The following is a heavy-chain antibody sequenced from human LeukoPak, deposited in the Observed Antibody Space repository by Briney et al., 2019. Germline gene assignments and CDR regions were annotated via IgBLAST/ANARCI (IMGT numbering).Heavy chain of an antibody. J-gene: IGHJ1*01. CDR2: ISGSGGST. CDR3: AKGSVGATSSVRYFQH. CDR1: GFTFSSYS. D-gene: IGHD1-26*01. V-gene: IGHV3-23*01. Sequence: GGSLRLSCAASGFTFSSYSMNWVRQAPGKGLEWVSGISGSGGSTYYADSVKGRFTISRDNSKNTLYLQMNSLRAEDTAVYYCAKGSVGATSSVRYFQHWGQGTLVTVSS.